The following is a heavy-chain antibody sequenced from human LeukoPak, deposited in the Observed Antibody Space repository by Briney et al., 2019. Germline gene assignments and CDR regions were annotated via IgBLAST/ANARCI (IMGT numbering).Heavy chain of an antibody. CDR1: GGSISSYY. D-gene: IGHD3-22*01. CDR3: ARGADSSGYYSILYFDY. Sequence: SSETLSLTCTVSGGSISSYYWNWIRQPPGKGLEWIGYIYYSGSTNYNPSLKSRVTISVDASKNQFSLKLSSVTAADTAVYYRARGADSSGYYSILYFDYWGQGTLVTVSS. J-gene: IGHJ4*02. V-gene: IGHV4-59*01. CDR2: IYYSGST.